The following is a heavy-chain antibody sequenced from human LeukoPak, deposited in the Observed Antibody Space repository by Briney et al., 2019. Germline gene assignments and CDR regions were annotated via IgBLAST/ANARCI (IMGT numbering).Heavy chain of an antibody. Sequence: ASVKVSCKVSGCTLTELSMHWVRRAPGKGLEWMGGFDPEDGETIYAQKFQGRVTMTEDTSTDTAYMELSSLRSEDTAVYYCATDLVFHYYGSGSYGMDVWGQGTTVTVSS. J-gene: IGHJ6*02. D-gene: IGHD3-10*01. CDR1: GCTLTELS. CDR3: ATDLVFHYYGSGSYGMDV. CDR2: FDPEDGET. V-gene: IGHV1-24*01.